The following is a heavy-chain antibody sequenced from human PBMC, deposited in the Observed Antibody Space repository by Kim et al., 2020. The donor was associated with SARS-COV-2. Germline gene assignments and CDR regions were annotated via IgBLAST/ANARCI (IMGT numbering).Heavy chain of an antibody. Sequence: GGSLRLSCSASGFTFSSYAMHWVRQAPGKGLEYVSAISSNGGSTYYADSVKGRFTISRDNSKNTLYLQMSSLRAEDTAVYYCVKDPEYYYDSSGGWSDYWGQGTLVTVSS. J-gene: IGHJ4*02. CDR3: VKDPEYYYDSSGGWSDY. CDR2: ISSNGGST. CDR1: GFTFSSYA. D-gene: IGHD3-22*01. V-gene: IGHV3-64D*09.